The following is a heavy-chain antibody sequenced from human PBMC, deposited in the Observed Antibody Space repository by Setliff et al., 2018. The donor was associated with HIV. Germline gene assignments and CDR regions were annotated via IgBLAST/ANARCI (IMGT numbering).Heavy chain of an antibody. Sequence: ASVKVSCKASGYTFNSYSLHWVRQALGQGLEWMGTINPSGAITNYAQKFQGRVTMTRDTSTSTVYMELRSLRYEDTAVYYCAREPPRRRGTVTGDYWGQGTLVTVSS. CDR1: GYTFNSYS. CDR2: INPSGAIT. CDR3: AREPPRRRGTVTGDY. J-gene: IGHJ4*02. D-gene: IGHD4-17*01. V-gene: IGHV1-46*02.